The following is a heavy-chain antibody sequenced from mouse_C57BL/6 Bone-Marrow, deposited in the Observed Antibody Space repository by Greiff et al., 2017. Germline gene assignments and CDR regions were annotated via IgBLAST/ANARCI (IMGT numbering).Heavy chain of an antibody. CDR3: TNWDHY. CDR1: GFNIKDDY. V-gene: IGHV14-4*01. Sequence: EVKLVESGAELVRPGASVKLSCTASGFNIKDDYMHWVKQRPEQGPEWIGWIDPENGDTEYASKFQGKATITADTSSNTAYLQLSSLTSEDTAVYYCTNWDHYWGQGTTLTVSS. D-gene: IGHD4-1*01. CDR2: IDPENGDT. J-gene: IGHJ2*01.